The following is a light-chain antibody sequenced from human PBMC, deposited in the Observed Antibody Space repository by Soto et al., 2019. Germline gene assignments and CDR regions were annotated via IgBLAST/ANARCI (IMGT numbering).Light chain of an antibody. Sequence: QSALAQPASVSGSPGQSITISCTGTSSDIGNYDFVSWYQQVPGTAPKAMIYEVSSRTSGVSNRFSGSKSGNTASLTISGLQAEDAAYYYCSSYTTSTSFILFGGGTKVTVL. V-gene: IGLV2-14*01. CDR3: SSYTTSTSFIL. J-gene: IGLJ2*01. CDR2: EVS. CDR1: SSDIGNYDF.